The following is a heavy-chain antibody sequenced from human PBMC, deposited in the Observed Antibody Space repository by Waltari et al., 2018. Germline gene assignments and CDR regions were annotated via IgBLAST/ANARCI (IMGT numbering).Heavy chain of an antibody. CDR2: VYHTGST. D-gene: IGHD6-13*01. J-gene: IGHJ3*02. CDR3: ARALAPSGKEAFDI. Sequence: QVRLQESGPGLVKPSGTLSLTCTVSDGSVSTTNWWSWVRQPPGKGLQWIAEVYHTGSTYFNPSLESRVTISLDKSKNQVFLNLTSVTVADTAVYYCARALAPSGKEAFDIWGQGTLVTVSS. V-gene: IGHV4-4*02. CDR1: DGSVSTTNW.